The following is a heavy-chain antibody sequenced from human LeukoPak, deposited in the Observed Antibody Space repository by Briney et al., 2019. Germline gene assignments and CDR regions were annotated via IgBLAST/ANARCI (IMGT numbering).Heavy chain of an antibody. J-gene: IGHJ4*02. V-gene: IGHV3-53*05. CDR2: IYSGGDT. CDR3: AKTYSSSWTLTFDS. Sequence: PGGSLRLSCAASGFFVSNNYMSWVRQAPGRGLEWVSVIYSGGDTYYADSVKGRFTISRDNSKNTLYLQMNSLRAEDTAVYYCAKTYSSSWTLTFDSWGQGTLVTVSS. CDR1: GFFVSNNY. D-gene: IGHD6-13*01.